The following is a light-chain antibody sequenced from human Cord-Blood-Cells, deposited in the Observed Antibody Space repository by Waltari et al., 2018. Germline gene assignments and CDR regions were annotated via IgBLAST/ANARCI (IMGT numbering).Light chain of an antibody. J-gene: IGKJ5*01. V-gene: IGKV3-11*01. CDR1: QSVSSY. CDR2: DAS. Sequence: IVLNQSPATLSSSQGERATLSCRASQSVSSYLAWYQQKPGQAPRLLIYDASNRATGIPARFSGSGSGTDFTLTISSLEPEDFAVYYCQQRSNWPTFGQGTRLEIK. CDR3: QQRSNWPT.